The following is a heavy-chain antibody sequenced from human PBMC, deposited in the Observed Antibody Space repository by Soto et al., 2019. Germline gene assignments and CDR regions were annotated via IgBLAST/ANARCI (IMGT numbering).Heavy chain of an antibody. Sequence: GGSLRLSCAASGFTVSSSYMSWVRQAPGQGLEWVLVIYSGGSTYYADSVKGRFTISRDNSKNTLYLQMNSLRAEDTAVYYCGRGFVVVTATQTDAFDIWGQGTMVTVSS. D-gene: IGHD2-21*02. CDR1: GFTVSSSY. V-gene: IGHV3-53*01. CDR3: GRGFVVVTATQTDAFDI. CDR2: IYSGGST. J-gene: IGHJ3*02.